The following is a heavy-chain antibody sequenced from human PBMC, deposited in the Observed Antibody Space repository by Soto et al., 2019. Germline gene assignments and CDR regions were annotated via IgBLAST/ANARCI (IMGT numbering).Heavy chain of an antibody. J-gene: IGHJ4*02. V-gene: IGHV3-23*01. D-gene: IGHD5-12*01. Sequence: EVQLLESGGGLVQPGGSLRLSCAASEFTFSSYAMSWVRQAPGKGLEWVSAISGSGGSTYYADSVKGRFTISRDNSKNTLYLQMNSLRAEDTAVYYCAKASEMATMELGYWGQGTLVTVSS. CDR2: ISGSGGST. CDR3: AKASEMATMELGY. CDR1: EFTFSSYA.